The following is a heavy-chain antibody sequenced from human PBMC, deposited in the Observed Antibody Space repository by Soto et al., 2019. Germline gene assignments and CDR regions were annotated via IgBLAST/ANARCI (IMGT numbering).Heavy chain of an antibody. CDR2: ISYDGSNK. V-gene: IGHV3-30*04. CDR1: GFTFSSYA. Sequence: GGSLRLSCAASGFTFSSYAMHWVRQAPGKGLEWVAVISYDGSNKYYADSVKGRFTISRDNSKNTLYLQMNSLRAEDTAVYYCARDLYYISSWYGAFDIWGQGTMVTVSS. J-gene: IGHJ3*02. CDR3: ARDLYYISSWYGAFDI. D-gene: IGHD6-13*01.